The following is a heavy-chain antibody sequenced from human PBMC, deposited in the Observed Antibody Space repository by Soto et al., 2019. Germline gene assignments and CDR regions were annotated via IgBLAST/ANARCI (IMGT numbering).Heavy chain of an antibody. D-gene: IGHD2-21*02. J-gene: IGHJ4*02. CDR3: AMLPKVSLVTS. CDR2: ISSSSDKT. CDR1: GFSFSDYS. Sequence: LVESGRALVYPGGSLRLSCIASGFSFSDYSMNWFRQAPGKGLLWVSYISSSSDKTYYADSVNGRFTFYRDNAKNALFLEMNSLREDETSTYYCAMLPKVSLVTSWGQGTRVTVSS. V-gene: IGHV3-48*02.